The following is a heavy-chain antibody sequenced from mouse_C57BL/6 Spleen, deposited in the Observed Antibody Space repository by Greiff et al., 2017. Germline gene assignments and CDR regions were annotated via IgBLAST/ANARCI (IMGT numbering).Heavy chain of an antibody. CDR3: ARGGHFCYYAMDY. J-gene: IGHJ4*01. D-gene: IGHD1-2*01. CDR2: INPSTGGT. CDR1: GYSFTGYY. Sequence: VQLQQSGPELVKPGASVKISCKASGYSFTGYYMNWVKQSPEKSLEWIGEINPSTGGTTYNQKFKAKATLTVDKSSSTAYMRLKSLTSADSAVYYCARGGHFCYYAMDYWGQGTSGTVSA. V-gene: IGHV1-42*01.